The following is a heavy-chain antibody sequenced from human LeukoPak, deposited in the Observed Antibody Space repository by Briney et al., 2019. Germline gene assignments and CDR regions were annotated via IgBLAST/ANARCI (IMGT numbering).Heavy chain of an antibody. Sequence: GGSLRLSCAASGFTFSSYSMNWVRQAPGKGLEWVSYISSSSSTIYYADSVKGRFTISRDNAKNSLYLQMNSLRAEDTAVYYCARDPRPNCSGGSCSDYWGQGTLVTVSS. V-gene: IGHV3-48*04. CDR3: ARDPRPNCSGGSCSDY. CDR1: GFTFSSYS. J-gene: IGHJ4*02. D-gene: IGHD2-15*01. CDR2: ISSSSSTI.